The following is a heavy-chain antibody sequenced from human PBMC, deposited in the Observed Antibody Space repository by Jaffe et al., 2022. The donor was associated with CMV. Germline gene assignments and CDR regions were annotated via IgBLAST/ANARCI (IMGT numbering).Heavy chain of an antibody. CDR3: ARDLGGITIFGVVPGWFDP. J-gene: IGHJ5*02. D-gene: IGHD3-3*01. V-gene: IGHV4-59*01. Sequence: QVQLQESGPGLVKPSETLSLTCTVSGGSISSYYWSWIRQPPGKGLEWIGYIYYSGSTNYNPSLKSRVTISVDTSKNQFSLKLSSVTAADTAVYYCARDLGGITIFGVVPGWFDPWGQGTLVTVSS. CDR1: GGSISSYY. CDR2: IYYSGST.